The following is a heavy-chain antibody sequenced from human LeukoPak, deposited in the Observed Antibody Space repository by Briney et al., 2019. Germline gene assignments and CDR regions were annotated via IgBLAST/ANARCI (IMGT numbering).Heavy chain of an antibody. D-gene: IGHD3-10*01. J-gene: IGHJ5*02. CDR1: GVTFSSYW. CDR2: IKQDGSEK. Sequence: GGSLRLSCAASGVTFSSYWMSWVRQAPGKGLEWLANIKQDGSEKYYVDSVKGRFTISRDNAKNSLYLQMNSVRAEDTAVYYCAREDSDGFDPWGQGTLVTVSS. V-gene: IGHV3-7*01. CDR3: AREDSDGFDP.